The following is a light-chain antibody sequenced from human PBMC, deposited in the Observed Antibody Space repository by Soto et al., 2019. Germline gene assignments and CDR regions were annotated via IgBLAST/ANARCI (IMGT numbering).Light chain of an antibody. J-gene: IGLJ1*01. V-gene: IGLV2-14*01. Sequence: QSVLTQPASVSGSRGQTITVSCPGTSSDIGGYNAVSCYQHHPGKAPKLIIYEVTHRPSEDSDRISASKSGNTASLTISGLQGEDEAGYYSNSIIVTHLSVVGTG. CDR1: SSDIGGYNA. CDR2: EVT. CDR3: NSIIVTHLSV.